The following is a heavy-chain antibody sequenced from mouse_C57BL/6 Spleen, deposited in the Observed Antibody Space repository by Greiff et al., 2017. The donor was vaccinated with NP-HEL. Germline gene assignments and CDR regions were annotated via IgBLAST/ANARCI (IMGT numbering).Heavy chain of an antibody. CDR3: TRWGGYGNYVDYAMDY. CDR2: IDPETGGT. V-gene: IGHV1-15*01. Sequence: QVHVKQSGAELVRPGASVTLSCKASGYTFTDYEMHWVKQTPVHGLEWIGAIDPETGGTAYNQKFKGKAILTADKSSSTAYMELRSLTSEDSAVYYCTRWGGYGNYVDYAMDYWGQGTSVTVSS. J-gene: IGHJ4*01. D-gene: IGHD2-1*01. CDR1: GYTFTDYE.